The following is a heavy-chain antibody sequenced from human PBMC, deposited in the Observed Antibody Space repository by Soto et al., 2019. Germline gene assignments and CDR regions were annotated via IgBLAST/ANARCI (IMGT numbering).Heavy chain of an antibody. V-gene: IGHV3-9*01. CDR2: ISWNSGTI. D-gene: IGHD2-2*01. CDR1: GFTFDDYA. Sequence: PGGSLRLSCAASGFTFDDYAMHWVRQAPGKGLEWVSGISWNSGTIVYADSVKGRFTISRDNSKNTLYLQMNSLRAEDTAVDYCAKGPAIVLVPAAMNYYYGMDVWGQGTTVTVSS. J-gene: IGHJ6*02. CDR3: AKGPAIVLVPAAMNYYYGMDV.